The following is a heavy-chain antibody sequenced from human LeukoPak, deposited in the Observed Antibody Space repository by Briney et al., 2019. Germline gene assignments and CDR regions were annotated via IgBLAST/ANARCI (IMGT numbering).Heavy chain of an antibody. J-gene: IGHJ4*02. V-gene: IGHV3-53*01. D-gene: IGHD1-14*01. CDR2: IYSDGNT. Sequence: GGSLRLSCTASVFTVITNDMTWVRHARGKGLEWVSVIYSDGNTKYADSVQGRFTISRDNSKNTLYLEMNSLSPDDTAVYYCARGVEPLAANTLAYWGQGTLVTVSS. CDR3: ARGVEPLAANTLAY. CDR1: VFTVITND.